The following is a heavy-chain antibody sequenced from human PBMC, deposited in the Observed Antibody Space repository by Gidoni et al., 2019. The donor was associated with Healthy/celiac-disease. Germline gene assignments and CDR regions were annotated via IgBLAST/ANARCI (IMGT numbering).Heavy chain of an antibody. V-gene: IGHV3-23*01. CDR3: AKVFAPLGYCSGGSCYSDAFRNDY. CDR2: ISGSGGST. J-gene: IGHJ4*02. CDR1: GFTFRSYA. D-gene: IGHD2-15*01. Sequence: EVQLFESGGGLVQPGGSLRFSCAPPGFTFRSYAMRWARTAPGKGLEWVSAISGSGGSTYYAGSVKGLFTISRDNSKNTRYLQMNSLRAEDTAVYYCAKVFAPLGYCSGGSCYSDAFRNDYWGQGTLVTVSS.